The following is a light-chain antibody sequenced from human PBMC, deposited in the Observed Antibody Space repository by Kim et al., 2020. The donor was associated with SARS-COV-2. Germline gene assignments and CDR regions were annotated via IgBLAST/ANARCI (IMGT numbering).Light chain of an antibody. CDR3: QQCKGAPWT. V-gene: IGKV1-27*01. CDR2: AAS. Sequence: ASVGDRVTITCRATQGISNYLAWYQQKPGKVPKLLIYAASALRSGVPSRFSGSGSGTDFTLTITSLQPEDVAVYYCQQCKGAPWTFGHGTKVDIK. J-gene: IGKJ1*01. CDR1: QGISNY.